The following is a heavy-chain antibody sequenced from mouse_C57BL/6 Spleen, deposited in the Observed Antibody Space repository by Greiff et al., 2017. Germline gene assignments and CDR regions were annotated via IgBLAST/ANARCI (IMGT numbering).Heavy chain of an antibody. CDR2: IDPENGDT. CDR3: TTGPHGY. Sequence: EVQLVESGAELVRPGASVKLSCTASGFNIKDDYMHWVKQRPEQGLEWIGWIDPENGDTEYASKFQGKATITADTSSNTAYLQLSSLTSEGTAVYYCTTGPHGYWGQGTTLTVSS. J-gene: IGHJ2*01. V-gene: IGHV14-4*01. CDR1: GFNIKDDY.